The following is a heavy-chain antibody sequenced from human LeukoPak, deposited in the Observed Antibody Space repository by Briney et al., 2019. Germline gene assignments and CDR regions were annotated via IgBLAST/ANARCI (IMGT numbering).Heavy chain of an antibody. J-gene: IGHJ3*02. D-gene: IGHD6-13*01. Sequence: SETLCLTCTVSGGSISSYYWSWIRQPPGKGLEWIGYIYYSGSTNYNPSLKSRVTISVDTSKNQFSLKLSSVTAADTAVYYCARVSSSWSDAFDIWGQGTMVTVSS. CDR2: IYYSGST. V-gene: IGHV4-59*01. CDR1: GGSISSYY. CDR3: ARVSSSWSDAFDI.